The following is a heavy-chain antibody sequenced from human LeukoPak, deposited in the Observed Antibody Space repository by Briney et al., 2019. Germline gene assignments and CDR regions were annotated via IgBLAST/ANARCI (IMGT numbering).Heavy chain of an antibody. CDR3: ARQGKQWLVLSWFDP. CDR2: IYPGDSDT. J-gene: IGHJ5*02. D-gene: IGHD6-19*01. CDR1: GYSFTSYW. Sequence: GESLKISCRGSGYSFTSYWIGWVRQMPGKGLEWMGIIYPGDSDTRYSPSFQGQVTISADKSISTAYLQWSSLKASDTAMYYCARQGKQWLVLSWFDPWGQGTLVTVSS. V-gene: IGHV5-51*01.